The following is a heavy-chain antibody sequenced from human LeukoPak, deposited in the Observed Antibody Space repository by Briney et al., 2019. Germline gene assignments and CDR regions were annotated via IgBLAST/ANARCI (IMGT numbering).Heavy chain of an antibody. J-gene: IGHJ4*02. CDR3: ARLSMIRGLTSDY. D-gene: IGHD3-10*01. CDR1: GFTFSSYA. Sequence: PGGSLRLSCAASGFTFSSYAMSWVRQAPGKGLEWVSAISGSGGSTYYADSVKGRFTISRDNAKNTLYLQMSGLRVEDTAVYYCARLSMIRGLTSDYWGQGTLVTVSS. CDR2: ISGSGGST. V-gene: IGHV3-23*01.